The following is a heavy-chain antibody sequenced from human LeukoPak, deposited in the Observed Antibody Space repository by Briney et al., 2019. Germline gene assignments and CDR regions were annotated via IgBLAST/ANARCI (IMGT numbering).Heavy chain of an antibody. CDR2: IYYSGST. Sequence: SETLSLTCTVSGGSISSSSYYWGWIRQPPGKGLEWIGSIYYSGSTYYNPSLKSRVTISVDTSKNQFSLKLSSVTAADTAVYYCARDSTRSYYCDSSGFTVGLGYRGQGTLVTVSS. CDR1: GGSISSSSYY. J-gene: IGHJ4*02. V-gene: IGHV4-39*02. D-gene: IGHD3-22*01. CDR3: ARDSTRSYYCDSSGFTVGLGY.